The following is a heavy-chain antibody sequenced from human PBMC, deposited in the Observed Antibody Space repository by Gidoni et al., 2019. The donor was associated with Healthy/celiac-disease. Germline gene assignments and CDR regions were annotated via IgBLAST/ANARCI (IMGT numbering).Heavy chain of an antibody. CDR3: SRDQAIVVGDGKYYDFWSGYHY. D-gene: IGHD3-3*01. J-gene: IGHJ4*02. CDR2: ISSISSYI. V-gene: IGHV3-21*06. Sequence: EVQLVESGGGLVKPGGSLRLSCAASGFTFSSYSMNWVRQAPGKGLDWVSSISSISSYIYYADSVKGRLTISRDNAKSALYLQMNSLRAEDTAVYYCSRDQAIVVGDGKYYDFWSGYHYWGQGTLVTVSS. CDR1: GFTFSSYS.